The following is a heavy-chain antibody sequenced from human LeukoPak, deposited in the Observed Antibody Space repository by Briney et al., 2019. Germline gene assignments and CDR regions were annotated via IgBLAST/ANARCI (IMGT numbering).Heavy chain of an antibody. CDR2: IYTSGST. CDR3: ARDRYYDSSGDAFDI. CDR1: GGSISSGSYY. V-gene: IGHV4-61*02. D-gene: IGHD3-22*01. J-gene: IGHJ3*02. Sequence: SETLSLTCTVSGGSISSGSYYWSWIRQPAGKGLEWIGRIYTSGSTNYNPSLKSRVTISVDTSKNQFSLKLSSVTAADTAVYYCARDRYYDSSGDAFDIWGQGTMVTVSS.